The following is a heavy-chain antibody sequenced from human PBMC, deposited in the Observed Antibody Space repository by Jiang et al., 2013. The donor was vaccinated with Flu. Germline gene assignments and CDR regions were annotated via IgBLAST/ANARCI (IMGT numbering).Heavy chain of an antibody. V-gene: IGHV4-59*12. Sequence: LLKPSETLSLTCNVSGGSIRSYYWSWIRQPPGKGLEWIGYIYYSGSTNYNPSLNSRVTISVDTSKNQFSLKLTSVSAADTAVYYCARGEDRAKTGYWGQGTLVTVSS. J-gene: IGHJ4*02. D-gene: IGHD3-9*01. CDR3: ARGEDRAKTGY. CDR2: IYYSGST. CDR1: GGSIRSYY.